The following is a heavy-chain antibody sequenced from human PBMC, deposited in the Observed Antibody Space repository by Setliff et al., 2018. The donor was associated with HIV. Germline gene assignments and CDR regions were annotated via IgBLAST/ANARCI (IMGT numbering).Heavy chain of an antibody. J-gene: IGHJ6*02. CDR1: GGSISSHY. CDR2: IYYSGIT. V-gene: IGHV4-59*11. CDR3: ARDRTDYNVLTGQNYYYYGMDV. D-gene: IGHD3-9*01. Sequence: SETLSLTCTVSGGSISSHYWSWIRQPPGKGLGWIGYIYYSGITNYNPSLKSRVTISVDTSKNQFSLKLSSVTAADTAVYYCARDRTDYNVLTGQNYYYYGMDVWGQGTTVTVSS.